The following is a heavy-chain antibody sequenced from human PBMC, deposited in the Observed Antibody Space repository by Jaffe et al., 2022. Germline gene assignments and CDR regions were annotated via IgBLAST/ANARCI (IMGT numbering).Heavy chain of an antibody. V-gene: IGHV1-2*02. CDR3: AAENSYAETYSKSFEY. D-gene: IGHD3-16*01. CDR2: INPNSGDT. CDR1: GYSFTDYY. Sequence: QVQVVQSGVEVKKPGASVRVSCEASGYSFTDYYIHWVRQAPGQGLEWMGWINPNSGDTTYAEKFEGRVTMTRDTSTTTAYVDLSRLTSGDTAVYYCAAENSYAETYSKSFEYWGQGTLVTVSS. J-gene: IGHJ4*02.